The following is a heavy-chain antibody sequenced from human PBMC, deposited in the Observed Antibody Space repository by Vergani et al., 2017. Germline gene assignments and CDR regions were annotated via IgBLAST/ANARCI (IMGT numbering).Heavy chain of an antibody. V-gene: IGHV4-59*02. CDR3: AGDSHSWQRADH. J-gene: IGHJ4*02. CDR1: GGSVSSYY. Sequence: QVHLQESGPGLVKPSETLSLSCTVSGGSVSSYYWSWIRKPPGKGLKWIGYIHYAENSIYNPSLKSRVTMSVDTSKNQFSLKLTSVTAADTAVYFCAGDSHSWQRADHWGQGTLVTVSS. D-gene: IGHD4-11*01. CDR2: IHYAENS.